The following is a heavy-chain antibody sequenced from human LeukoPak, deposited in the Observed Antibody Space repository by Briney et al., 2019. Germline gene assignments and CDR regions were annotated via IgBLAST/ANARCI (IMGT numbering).Heavy chain of an antibody. CDR2: IKQDGSEK. J-gene: IGHJ3*02. Sequence: PGGSLRLSCAASGFTFSSYWMSWVRQAPGKGLEWVANIKQDGSEKYYVDSVKGRFTISRDNAKNSLYLQMNSLRAEDTAVYYCARAAPGIAVAGLGAFDIWGQGTMVTVSS. CDR1: GFTFSSYW. D-gene: IGHD6-19*01. V-gene: IGHV3-7*01. CDR3: ARAAPGIAVAGLGAFDI.